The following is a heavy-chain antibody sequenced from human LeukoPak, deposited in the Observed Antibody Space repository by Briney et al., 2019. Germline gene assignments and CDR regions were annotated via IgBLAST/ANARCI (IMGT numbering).Heavy chain of an antibody. J-gene: IGHJ4*02. CDR3: TTLGQWLGPLDY. Sequence: PGGSLRLSCAASGFTFSSYEMNWVRQAPGKGLEWVGRIKSKTDGGTTDYAARVKGRFTISRDDSKNTLYLQMNSLKTEDTAVYYCTTLGQWLGPLDYWGQGTLVTVSS. V-gene: IGHV3-15*01. D-gene: IGHD5-12*01. CDR1: GFTFSSYE. CDR2: IKSKTDGGTT.